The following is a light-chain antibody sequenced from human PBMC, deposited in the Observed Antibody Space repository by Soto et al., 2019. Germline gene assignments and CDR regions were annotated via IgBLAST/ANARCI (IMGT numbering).Light chain of an antibody. CDR1: SSDVGGYNY. Sequence: QSALTQPASVSGSPGQSITVSCTGTSSDVGGYNYVSWYQQHPGKAPKLMIYDVHNRPSGVSNRFSGSKSGNTASLTISGLQAEDEADYYCSSYTDSGSYVFGTGTKLTVL. CDR2: DVH. CDR3: SSYTDSGSYV. V-gene: IGLV2-14*01. J-gene: IGLJ1*01.